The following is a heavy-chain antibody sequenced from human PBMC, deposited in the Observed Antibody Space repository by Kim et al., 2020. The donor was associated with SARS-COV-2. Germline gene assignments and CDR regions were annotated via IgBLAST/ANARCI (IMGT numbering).Heavy chain of an antibody. CDR3: ARYSSSWYLSVRGKYYYYGMDV. Sequence: GGSRRLSCAASGFTFSDYYMSWIRQAPGKGLEWVSYISSSSSYTNYADSVKGRFTISRDNAKNSLYLQMNSLRAEDTAVYYCARYSSSWYLSVRGKYYYYGMDVWGQGTTVTVSS. CDR1: GFTFSDYY. CDR2: ISSSSSYT. J-gene: IGHJ6*02. D-gene: IGHD6-13*01. V-gene: IGHV3-11*03.